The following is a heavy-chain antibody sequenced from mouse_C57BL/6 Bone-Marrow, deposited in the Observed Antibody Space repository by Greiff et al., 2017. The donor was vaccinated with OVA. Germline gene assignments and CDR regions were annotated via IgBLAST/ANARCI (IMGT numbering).Heavy chain of an antibody. Sequence: QVQLKESGPELVKPGASVKISCKASGYAFSSSWMNWVKQRPGQGLEWIGRIYPGDGDTNYNRKFKGKATLTADKSSSTAYMQLSSLPSEDSAVYFCAGPGTAYWGQGTTLTVSA. D-gene: IGHD4-1*01. CDR3: AGPGTAY. V-gene: IGHV1-82*01. CDR1: GYAFSSSW. CDR2: IYPGDGDT. J-gene: IGHJ2*01.